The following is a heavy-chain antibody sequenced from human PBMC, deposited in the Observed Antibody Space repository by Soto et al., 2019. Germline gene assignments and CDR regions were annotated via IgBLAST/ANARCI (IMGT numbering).Heavy chain of an antibody. CDR2: ISGSGGST. CDR1: GFTFSSYA. D-gene: IGHD5-12*01. J-gene: IGHJ4*02. Sequence: GGSLRLSCAASGFTFSSYAMSWVRQAPGEGLEWVSAISGSGGSTYYADSVKGRFTISRDNSKNTLYLQMNSLRAEDTAVYYCAKGEEYSGYDLTAGGIDYWGQGTLVTVSS. CDR3: AKGEEYSGYDLTAGGIDY. V-gene: IGHV3-23*01.